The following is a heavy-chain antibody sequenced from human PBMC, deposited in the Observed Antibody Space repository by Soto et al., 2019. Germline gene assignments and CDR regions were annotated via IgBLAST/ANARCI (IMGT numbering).Heavy chain of an antibody. Sequence: QVQLVQSGAEVKKPGSSVKVSCKASGGTFSSYAISWVRQAPGQGLEWMGGIIPIFGTANYAQKFQGRVTITADESTSTAYMELSSLRSEDTAVYFCARLTYDIPREPLFDPWGQGTLVTVSS. CDR2: IIPIFGTA. V-gene: IGHV1-69*01. J-gene: IGHJ5*02. CDR1: GGTFSSYA. CDR3: ARLTYDIPREPLFDP. D-gene: IGHD3-9*01.